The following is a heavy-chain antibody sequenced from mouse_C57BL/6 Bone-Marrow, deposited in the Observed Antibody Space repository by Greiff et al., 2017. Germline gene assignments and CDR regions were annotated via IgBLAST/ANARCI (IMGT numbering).Heavy chain of an antibody. J-gene: IGHJ2*01. D-gene: IGHD1-1*01. CDR2: IYIGNGYT. Sequence: EVHLVESGAELVRPGSSVKMSCKTSGYTFTSYGINWVKQRPGQGLEWIGYIYIGNGYTEYNEKFKGKATLTSDTSSSTAYMQLSSLTSEDSAIYFCARVLYYYGSSYPYYFDHWGQGTTLTVSS. CDR3: ARVLYYYGSSYPYYFDH. CDR1: GYTFTSYG. V-gene: IGHV1-58*01.